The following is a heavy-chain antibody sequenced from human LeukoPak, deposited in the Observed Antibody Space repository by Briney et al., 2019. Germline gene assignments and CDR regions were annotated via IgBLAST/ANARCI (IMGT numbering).Heavy chain of an antibody. CDR1: GYSFTSYW. CDR3: ARGDYGDYRVFYTLFDY. CDR2: IYPGDSDT. V-gene: IGHV5-51*01. Sequence: GESLKISCKTSGYSFTSYWIAWVRQMPGKRLEWMGIIYPGDSDTRYSPSFQGQVTISADKSISTAYLQWSSLKASDTAMYYCARGDYGDYRVFYTLFDYWGQGTLVTVSS. D-gene: IGHD4-17*01. J-gene: IGHJ4*02.